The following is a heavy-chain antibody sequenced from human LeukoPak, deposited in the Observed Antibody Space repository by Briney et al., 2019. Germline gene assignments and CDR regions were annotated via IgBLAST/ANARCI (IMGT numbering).Heavy chain of an antibody. J-gene: IGHJ4*02. D-gene: IGHD1-26*01. V-gene: IGHV3-7*01. CDR2: IREDGSDK. CDR1: GFTFSGYW. CDR3: ANVWEFGY. Sequence: GGSLRLSCAASGFTFSGYWMSWVRQAPGKGLEWVANIREDGSDKYFADFVEGRFNISRDNAKKSLYLQMNSLRAEDTGTYYWANVWEFGYWGQGTLVTVSS.